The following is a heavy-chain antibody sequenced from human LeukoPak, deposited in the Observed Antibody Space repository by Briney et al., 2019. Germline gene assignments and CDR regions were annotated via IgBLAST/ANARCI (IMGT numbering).Heavy chain of an antibody. V-gene: IGHV3-23*01. CDR2: IRGNGGST. CDR3: AKYAYSSSWEYYFDY. CDR1: GFTFSSYA. J-gene: IGHJ4*02. D-gene: IGHD6-13*01. Sequence: GGSLRLSCGASGFTFSSYAMSWVRQAPGKGLEWVSGIRGNGGSTYYADSVKGRFTISRDNSRNTLYLQMNSLRAEDTAIYYCAKYAYSSSWEYYFDYWGQGALVTVSS.